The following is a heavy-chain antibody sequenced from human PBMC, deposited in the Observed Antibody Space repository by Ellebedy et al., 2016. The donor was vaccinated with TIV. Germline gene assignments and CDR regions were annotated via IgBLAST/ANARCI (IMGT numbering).Heavy chain of an antibody. CDR3: VRDSLRLSSTG. D-gene: IGHD2-2*01. V-gene: IGHV3-7*01. CDR2: IKDDGSEK. J-gene: IGHJ4*02. CDR1: GFSFSNYW. Sequence: GGSLRLXXAASGFSFSNYWMDWARQAPGKGLEWVASIKDDGSEKYYVDSVKGRFTISRDNAKNSLYLQMNSLRVEDTAVYYCVRDSLRLSSTGWGQGTLVTVSS.